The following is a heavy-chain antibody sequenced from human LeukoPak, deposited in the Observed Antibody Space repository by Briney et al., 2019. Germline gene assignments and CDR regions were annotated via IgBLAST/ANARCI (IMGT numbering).Heavy chain of an antibody. CDR3: ARAGVIRYRDWLINYYMDV. V-gene: IGHV3-64*01. CDR1: GFTFSSHA. CDR2: ISGNGVRT. J-gene: IGHJ6*03. D-gene: IGHD3-9*01. Sequence: PGGSLRLSCAASGFTFSSHAMQWVRQAPGKGLEYVSGISGNGVRTYYANSVKGRFTISRDNSKNTLYLQMGSLRAEDMAVYYCARAGVIRYRDWLINYYMDVWGKGTTVTVSS.